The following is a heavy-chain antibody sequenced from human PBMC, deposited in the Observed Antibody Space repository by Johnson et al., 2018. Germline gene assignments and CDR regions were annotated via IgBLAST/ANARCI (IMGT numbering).Heavy chain of an antibody. CDR3: AREGLGELSSLMDV. V-gene: IGHV4-59*01. CDR2: IYYSGGT. Sequence: QVKLQESGPGLVKPSETLSLTCTVSVGSISSYYWSWIRQPPGKGLEWIGYIYYSGGTNYNPSLKSRVTLPVDTSKNQFSLKLSSVTAADTAVYYCAREGLGELSSLMDVWGKGTTVTVSS. J-gene: IGHJ6*03. CDR1: VGSISSYY. D-gene: IGHD3-16*02.